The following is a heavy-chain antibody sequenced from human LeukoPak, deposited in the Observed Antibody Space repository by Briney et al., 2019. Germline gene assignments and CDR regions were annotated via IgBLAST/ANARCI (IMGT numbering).Heavy chain of an antibody. V-gene: IGHV4-34*01. D-gene: IGHD3-10*01. J-gene: IGHJ4*02. CDR1: GGSFSGYY. CDR3: ARRPVYYGSGSYYGY. CDR2: INHSGST. Sequence: SETLSPACAVYGGSFSGYYWSWIRQPPGKGLEWIGEINHSGSTNYNPSLKSRVTISVDTSKNQFSLKLSSVTAADTAVYYCARRPVYYGSGSYYGYWGQGTLVTVSS.